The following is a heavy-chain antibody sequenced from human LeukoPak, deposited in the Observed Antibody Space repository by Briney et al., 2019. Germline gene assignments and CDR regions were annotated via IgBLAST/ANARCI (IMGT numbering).Heavy chain of an antibody. CDR2: IIPILGLA. D-gene: IGHD1-1*01. J-gene: IGHJ5*02. Sequence: PWASVKVSCKASGGTLSSYGISWVRQAPGQGLEWMGRIIPILGLANYAQKFRGRVTITADTTTRTVYMEVSSLRSEDTAVYYCARVTAAPTGYNWFDPWGQGTLVTVSS. CDR1: GGTLSSYG. CDR3: ARVTAAPTGYNWFDP. V-gene: IGHV1-69*04.